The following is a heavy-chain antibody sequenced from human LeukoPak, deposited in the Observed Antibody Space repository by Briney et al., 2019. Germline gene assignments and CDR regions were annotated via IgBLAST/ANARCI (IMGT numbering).Heavy chain of an antibody. J-gene: IGHJ3*02. CDR2: VIPIFSTA. CDR1: GGTFSNYA. V-gene: IGHV1-69*06. Sequence: GASVKVSCKASGGTFSNYAIGWVRQAPGQGLEWMGGVIPIFSTANYAQKFQGRVTITADRSTSTAYMELSSLRSEDTAVYYCVPYYYDSSGYYRDDAFDIWGQGTMVTVSS. CDR3: VPYYYDSSGYYRDDAFDI. D-gene: IGHD3-22*01.